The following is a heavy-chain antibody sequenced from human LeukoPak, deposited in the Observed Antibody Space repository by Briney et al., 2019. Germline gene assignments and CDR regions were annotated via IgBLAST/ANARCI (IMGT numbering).Heavy chain of an antibody. CDR2: VYYSGTT. D-gene: IGHD5-18*01. CDR3: SASKQLWLRGLFDY. Sequence: SETLSLTCSVSGDSISTTYWTWFGQPPGKQRSWFGYVYYSGTTDYNPSLKSRVTISVDTSKMQFSLNLNSVTAADTAVNYCSASKQLWLRGLFDYWGQGTLVTVSS. J-gene: IGHJ4*02. V-gene: IGHV4-59*13. CDR1: GDSISTTY.